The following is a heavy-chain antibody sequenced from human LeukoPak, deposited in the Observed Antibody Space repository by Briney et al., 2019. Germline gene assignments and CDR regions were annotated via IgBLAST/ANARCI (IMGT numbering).Heavy chain of an antibody. CDR2: IYPGDSDT. V-gene: IGHV5-51*01. CDR3: ARTASIAAGGTPDY. D-gene: IGHD6-13*01. CDR1: GYSFTSYW. Sequence: GESLKISCKGSGYSFTSYWIGWVRQMPGKGLEWMAIIYPGDSDTRYSPSFQGQVTISADKTISTAYLQWSSLKASDTATYYCARTASIAAGGTPDYWGQGTLVTVSS. J-gene: IGHJ4*02.